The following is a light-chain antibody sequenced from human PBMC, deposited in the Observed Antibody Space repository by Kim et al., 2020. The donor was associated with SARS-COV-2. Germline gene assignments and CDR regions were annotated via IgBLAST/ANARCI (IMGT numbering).Light chain of an antibody. CDR1: KLGDKY. J-gene: IGLJ1*01. V-gene: IGLV3-1*01. CDR2: QDS. CDR3: QAWDSSTASYV. Sequence: YELTQPPSVSVSPGQTASINCSGDKLGDKYACWYQQKPGQSPVLVIYQDSKRPSGIPERFSGSNSGNTATLTISGTQAMDEADYYCQAWDSSTASYVFGTGTKVTVL.